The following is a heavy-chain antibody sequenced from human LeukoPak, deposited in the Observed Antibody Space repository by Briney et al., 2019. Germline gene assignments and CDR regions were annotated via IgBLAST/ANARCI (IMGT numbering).Heavy chain of an antibody. J-gene: IGHJ5*02. CDR1: GYSLSSGYY. D-gene: IGHD6-13*01. CDR3: ARRGSSWYRWFDP. CDR2: IYHSGST. Sequence: SETLSLTCTVSGYSLSSGYYWGWIRQPPGKGLEGIGSIYHSGSTYYNPSLKSRVTISVDTSKNQFSLKLSSVTAADTAVYYCARRGSSWYRWFDPWGQGTLVTVSS. V-gene: IGHV4-38-2*02.